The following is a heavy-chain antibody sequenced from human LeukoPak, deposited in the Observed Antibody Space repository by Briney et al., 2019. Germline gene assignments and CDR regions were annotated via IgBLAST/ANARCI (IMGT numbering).Heavy chain of an antibody. D-gene: IGHD3-10*01. CDR1: GYTFTIYY. J-gene: IGHJ4*02. CDR3: ARVDARGNYFDY. Sequence: ASLTVSSKASGYTFTIYYMHCVRQAPGQGLECMGIINPSGGSTSYAQKFQGRVTMTRDTSTSTVYMELSSLRSEDTAVYYCARVDARGNYFDYWGQGTVVSVSS. V-gene: IGHV1-46*01. CDR2: INPSGGST.